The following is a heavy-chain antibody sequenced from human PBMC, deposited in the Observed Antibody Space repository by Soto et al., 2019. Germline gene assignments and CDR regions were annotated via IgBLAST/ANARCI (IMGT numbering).Heavy chain of an antibody. V-gene: IGHV4-34*01. Sequence: LSLTCAVYGGSFSGYYWSWIRQPPGKGLEWIGEINHSGSTNYNPSLKSRVTISVDTSKNQFSLKLSSVTAADTAVYYCARDQSQGYCSGGSCSYYYYYGMDVWGQGTTVTVSS. J-gene: IGHJ6*02. D-gene: IGHD2-15*01. CDR3: ARDQSQGYCSGGSCSYYYYYGMDV. CDR2: INHSGST. CDR1: GGSFSGYY.